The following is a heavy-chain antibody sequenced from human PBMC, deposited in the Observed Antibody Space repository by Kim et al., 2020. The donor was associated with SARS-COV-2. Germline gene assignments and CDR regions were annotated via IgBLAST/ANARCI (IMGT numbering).Heavy chain of an antibody. D-gene: IGHD2-2*01. CDR2: INTGNGNT. CDR3: TLAGGYPPA. V-gene: IGHV1-3*04. CDR1: GYTFTSYG. J-gene: IGHJ1*01. Sequence: ASVKVSCKASGYTFTSYGIHWVRQAPGQRLEWMGWINTGNGNTRYSQKFQGRVTITRDTSASTAYMELSSLTSEDTAVYYCTLAGGYPPAWGQGTLVTVS.